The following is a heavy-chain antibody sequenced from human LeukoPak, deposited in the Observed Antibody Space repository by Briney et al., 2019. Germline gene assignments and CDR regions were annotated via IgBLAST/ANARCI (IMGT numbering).Heavy chain of an antibody. CDR3: ARGGSMITFGGAANWFDP. Sequence: SETLSLTCTVSGGSISSHYWSWIRQPPGKGLEWIGYIYYSGSTNYNPSLKSRVTISVDMSKNQFSLKLSSVTAADTAVYYCARGGSMITFGGAANWFDPWGQGTLVTVSS. J-gene: IGHJ5*02. D-gene: IGHD3-16*01. V-gene: IGHV4-59*11. CDR2: IYYSGST. CDR1: GGSISSHY.